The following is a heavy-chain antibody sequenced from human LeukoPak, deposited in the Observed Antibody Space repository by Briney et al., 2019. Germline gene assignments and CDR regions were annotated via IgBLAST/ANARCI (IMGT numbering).Heavy chain of an antibody. V-gene: IGHV1-2*06. Sequence: ASVKVSCKASGYTFTGYYMHWVRQAPGQGLEWMGRINPNSGGTNYAQKLQGRVTMTTDTSTSTAYMELRSLRSDDTAVYYCARGLGYCSSTSCYLGWFDPWGQGTLVTVSS. CDR1: GYTFTGYY. CDR3: ARGLGYCSSTSCYLGWFDP. D-gene: IGHD2-2*01. CDR2: INPNSGGT. J-gene: IGHJ5*02.